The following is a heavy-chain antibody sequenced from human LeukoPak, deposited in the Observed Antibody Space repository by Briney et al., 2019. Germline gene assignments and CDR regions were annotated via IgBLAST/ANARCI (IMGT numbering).Heavy chain of an antibody. CDR2: ISSSSSTI. Sequence: GGSLRLSCAASGFTFSSYGMHWVRQAPGKGLEWVSYISSSSSTIYYADSVKGRFTIFRDNAKNSLFLQMNSLRAEDTAVYYCAKDSSPDYWGQGTLVIVSS. V-gene: IGHV3-48*01. CDR3: AKDSSPDY. CDR1: GFTFSSYG. J-gene: IGHJ4*02. D-gene: IGHD6-13*01.